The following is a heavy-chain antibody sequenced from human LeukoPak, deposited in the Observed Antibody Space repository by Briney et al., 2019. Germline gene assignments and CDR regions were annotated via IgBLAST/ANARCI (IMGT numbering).Heavy chain of an antibody. V-gene: IGHV4-34*01. CDR2: INHSGST. Sequence: SETLSLTCADYGGSFSDYYWSWIRQPPGKGLEWIGEINHSGSTNYNPSLKSRVTTSVDTSKNQFSLKLSSVTAADTAVYYCARTNNVFYYFDYWGQGTPVTVSS. D-gene: IGHD1/OR15-1a*01. J-gene: IGHJ4*02. CDR3: ARTNNVFYYFDY. CDR1: GGSFSDYY.